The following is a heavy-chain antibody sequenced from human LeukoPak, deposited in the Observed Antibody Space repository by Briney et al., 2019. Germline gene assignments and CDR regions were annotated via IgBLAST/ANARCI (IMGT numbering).Heavy chain of an antibody. V-gene: IGHV4-59*01. J-gene: IGHJ4*02. CDR3: ARADYDTSAYYYTFDY. CDR2: IYYHGST. Sequence: SETLSLTCTVSGGSINGYYWSWIRQPPEKGLEWIGYIYYHGSTNYNPSLKSRVTISVDTSKNQFSLKLSSVTAADTAVYYCARADYDTSAYYYTFDYWGQGALVSVSS. CDR1: GGSINGYY. D-gene: IGHD3-22*01.